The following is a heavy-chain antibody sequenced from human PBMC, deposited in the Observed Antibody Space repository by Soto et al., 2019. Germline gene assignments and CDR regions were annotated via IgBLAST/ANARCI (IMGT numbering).Heavy chain of an antibody. V-gene: IGHV3-21*01. CDR3: ASFSVALWGFGELSAYYMDV. CDR2: ISSSSSYI. D-gene: IGHD3-10*01. J-gene: IGHJ6*03. CDR1: GFTFSSYS. Sequence: GGSLRLSCAASGFTFSSYSMNWVRQAPGKGLEWVSSISSSSSYIYYADSVKGRFTISRDNAKNSLYLQMNSLRAEDTAVYYCASFSVALWGFGELSAYYMDVWGKGTSVTVSS.